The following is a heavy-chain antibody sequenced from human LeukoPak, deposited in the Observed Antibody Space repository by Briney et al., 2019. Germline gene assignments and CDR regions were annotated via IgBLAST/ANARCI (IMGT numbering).Heavy chain of an antibody. Sequence: SGGSLRLSCAASGFIFGRDSMNWVRQAPGRGLEWISYISRDSDIRYYADSVRGRFHISRDNARNSLYLQMNSLRAEDTAVYYCAKGVLRFLEWVFDYWGQGTLVTVSS. D-gene: IGHD3-3*01. V-gene: IGHV3-48*01. CDR1: GFIFGRDS. J-gene: IGHJ4*02. CDR3: AKGVLRFLEWVFDY. CDR2: ISRDSDIR.